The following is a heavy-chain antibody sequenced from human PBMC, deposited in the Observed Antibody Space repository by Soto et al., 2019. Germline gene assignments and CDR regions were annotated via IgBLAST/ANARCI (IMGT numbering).Heavy chain of an antibody. V-gene: IGHV4-30-4*01. CDR3: ARLLPTPEVWYFDL. CDR1: CASISRGDHY. D-gene: IGHD1-1*01. CDR2: IYYSGST. J-gene: IGHJ2*01. Sequence: PSETLSLTCYVSCASISRGDHYWSWVRQPPGEGLEWIGHIYYSGSTYYNPSLRSRLIISVDTSKNQFSLRLNSVTAADTAVYYCARLLPTPEVWYFDLWGRGTLVTVSS.